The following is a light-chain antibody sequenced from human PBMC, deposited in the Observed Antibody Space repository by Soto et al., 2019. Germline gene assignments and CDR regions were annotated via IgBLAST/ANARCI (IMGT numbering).Light chain of an antibody. CDR3: QQYKNWPPLT. CDR1: QSVTYN. Sequence: EIVMTQSPATLSVSPGETATLSCRAIQSVTYNLARYQQKPGQGPKLLIYGAFTRATGTPARFSGSGSGTEFTLTISSLQSEDFAVYFCQQYKNWPPLTFGGGTKVEIK. J-gene: IGKJ4*01. CDR2: GAF. V-gene: IGKV3-15*01.